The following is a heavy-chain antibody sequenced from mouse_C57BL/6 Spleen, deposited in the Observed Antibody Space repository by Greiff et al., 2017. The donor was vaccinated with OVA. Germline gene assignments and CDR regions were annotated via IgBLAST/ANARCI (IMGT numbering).Heavy chain of an antibody. V-gene: IGHV1-18*01. CDR3: ARKSDGYYDYFDY. J-gene: IGHJ2*01. CDR1: GYTFTDYN. Sequence: VQLQQSGPELVKPGASVKIPCKASGYTFTDYNMDWVKQSHGKSLEWIGDINPNNGGTIYNQKFKGKATLTVDKSSSTAYMELRSLTSEDTAVYYCARKSDGYYDYFDYWGQGTTLTVSS. D-gene: IGHD2-3*01. CDR2: INPNNGGT.